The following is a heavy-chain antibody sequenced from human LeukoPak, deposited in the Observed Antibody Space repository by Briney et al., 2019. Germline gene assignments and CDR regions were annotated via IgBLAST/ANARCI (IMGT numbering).Heavy chain of an antibody. D-gene: IGHD5-12*01. CDR2: ISSSSSTI. Sequence: GGSLRLSCAASGFTFSSYSMNWVRQAPGKGLEWVSYISSSSSTIYYADSVKGRFTISRDNAKNSLYLQMNSLGAEDTAVYYCAILVWDSGYPEYDAFDIWGQGTMVTVSS. J-gene: IGHJ3*02. CDR3: AILVWDSGYPEYDAFDI. V-gene: IGHV3-48*01. CDR1: GFTFSSYS.